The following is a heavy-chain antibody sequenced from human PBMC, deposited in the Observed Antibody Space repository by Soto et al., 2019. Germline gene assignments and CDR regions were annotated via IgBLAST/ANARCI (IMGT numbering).Heavy chain of an antibody. J-gene: IGHJ5*02. V-gene: IGHV4-31*03. CDR2: IYYSGST. Sequence: QVQLQESGPGLVKPSQTLSLTCTVSGGSISSGGYYWSWIRQHPGKGLDWIGYIYYSGSTYYNPSLKSRVTISVDTSKNQFSLQLSSVTAADTAVYYCARGLTGGDYLLGWFDPWGQGTLVTVSS. D-gene: IGHD4-17*01. CDR3: ARGLTGGDYLLGWFDP. CDR1: GGSISSGGYY.